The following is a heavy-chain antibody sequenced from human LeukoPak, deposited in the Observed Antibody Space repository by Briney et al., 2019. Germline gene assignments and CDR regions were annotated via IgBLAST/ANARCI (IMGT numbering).Heavy chain of an antibody. J-gene: IGHJ4*02. CDR3: AREGGYSTSHYFDY. CDR1: GGSISSYY. D-gene: IGHD6-13*01. Sequence: SETLSLTCTVSGGSISSYYWSWIRQPPGKGLEWIGYIYYSGSTNYNPSLKSRVTMSVDTSKNHFSLKLSSLTAADTAVYYCAREGGYSTSHYFDYWGQGILVTVSS. V-gene: IGHV4-59*12. CDR2: IYYSGST.